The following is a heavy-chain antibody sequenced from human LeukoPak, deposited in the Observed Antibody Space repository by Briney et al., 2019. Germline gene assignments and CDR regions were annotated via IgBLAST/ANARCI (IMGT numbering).Heavy chain of an antibody. CDR2: IYYSGST. J-gene: IGHJ4*02. Sequence: SQTLSLTCTVSGGSISSGDYYWSWIRQPPGKGLEWIGYIYYSGSTYYNPSLKSRVTISVDTSKNQFSLKLSSVTAADTAVYYCVREGSLRPHFDYWGQGTLVTVSS. CDR3: VREGSLRPHFDY. V-gene: IGHV4-30-4*01. CDR1: GGSISSGDYY. D-gene: IGHD6-25*01.